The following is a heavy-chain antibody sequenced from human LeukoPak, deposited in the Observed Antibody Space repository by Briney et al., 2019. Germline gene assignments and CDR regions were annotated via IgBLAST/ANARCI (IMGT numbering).Heavy chain of an antibody. V-gene: IGHV3-23*01. CDR2: ISGSGGST. Sequence: PGGSLRLSCAASGFTFSSYAMSWARQAPGKGLEWVSAISGSGGSTYYADSVKGRFTISRDNSKNTLYLQMNSLRAEDTAVYYCASPGGDYYDSSGYSTYYYYGMDVWGQGTTVTVSS. D-gene: IGHD3-22*01. CDR1: GFTFSSYA. CDR3: ASPGGDYYDSSGYSTYYYYGMDV. J-gene: IGHJ6*02.